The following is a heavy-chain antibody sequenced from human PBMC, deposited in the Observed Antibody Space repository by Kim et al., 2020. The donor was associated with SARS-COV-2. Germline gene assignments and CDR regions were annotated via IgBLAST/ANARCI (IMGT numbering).Heavy chain of an antibody. Sequence: GTANDAQKFQGRVTITADESTSTAYMELSSLRAEDTAVYYCALAPDAFDIWGQGTMVTVSS. J-gene: IGHJ3*02. V-gene: IGHV1-69*01. CDR2: GTA. CDR3: ALAPDAFDI.